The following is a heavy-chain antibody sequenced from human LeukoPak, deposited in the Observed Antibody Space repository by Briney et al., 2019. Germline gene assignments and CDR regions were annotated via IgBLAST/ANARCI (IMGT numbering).Heavy chain of an antibody. V-gene: IGHV4-38-2*02. CDR1: GYSISSGYY. Sequence: SETLSLTCAVSGYSISSGYYWGWIRQPPGKGLEWIGSIYHSGSTYYNPSLKSRVTIPVDTSKNQFSLKLSSVTAADTAVYYCARDRIGDFDYWGQGTLVTVSS. CDR3: ARDRIGDFDY. J-gene: IGHJ4*02. CDR2: IYHSGST. D-gene: IGHD3-16*01.